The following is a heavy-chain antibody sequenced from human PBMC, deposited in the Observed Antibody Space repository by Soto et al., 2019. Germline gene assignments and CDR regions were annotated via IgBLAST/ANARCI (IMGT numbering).Heavy chain of an antibody. D-gene: IGHD2-21*02. CDR3: ARDQDLRDAPPRIYFYHGMDV. V-gene: IGHV3-30-3*01. CDR1: GFTFSTYA. Sequence: QVQLVESGGGVVQPGRSLRLSCAASGFTFSTYAMHWARQAPGKGLEWVAVISYDGSNKYYADSVKGRFTISRDSSKNTLFLQMNSLTVEDTAVYFCARDQDLRDAPPRIYFYHGMDVWGQGTTVTVSS. J-gene: IGHJ6*02. CDR2: ISYDGSNK.